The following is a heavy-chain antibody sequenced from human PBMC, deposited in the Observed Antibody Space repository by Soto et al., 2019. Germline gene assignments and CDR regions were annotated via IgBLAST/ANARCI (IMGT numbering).Heavy chain of an antibody. Sequence: PSETLSLTCTVSGGSISSDGYYWSWIRQHPGKGLEWIGYIYYSGSTYYNPSLKSRVTISVDTSKNQFSLKLSSVTAADTAVYYCARDLPYSGKRMDVWGQGTTVTVSS. CDR2: IYYSGST. CDR1: GGSISSDGYY. V-gene: IGHV4-31*03. CDR3: ARDLPYSGKRMDV. D-gene: IGHD1-26*01. J-gene: IGHJ6*02.